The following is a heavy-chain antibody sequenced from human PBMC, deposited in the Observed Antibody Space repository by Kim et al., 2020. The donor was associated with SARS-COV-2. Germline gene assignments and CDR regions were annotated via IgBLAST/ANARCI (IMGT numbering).Heavy chain of an antibody. CDR1: GFTVSINY. Sequence: GSLRLSCAGSGFTVSINYMSWVRQAPGKGLEWVSVIYNDDSTYYADSVKGRFTISRDNSKNTLYLQMNSLRAEDTAVYYCASPLRPPHYYYYGMDVWGQGTTVTVSS. V-gene: IGHV3-53*01. J-gene: IGHJ6*02. CDR3: ASPLRPPHYYYYGMDV. CDR2: IYNDDST.